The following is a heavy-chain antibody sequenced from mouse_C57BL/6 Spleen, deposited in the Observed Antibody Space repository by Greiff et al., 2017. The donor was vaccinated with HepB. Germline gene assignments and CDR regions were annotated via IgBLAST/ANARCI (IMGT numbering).Heavy chain of an antibody. CDR2: IYPGDGDT. CDR1: GYAFSSYW. D-gene: IGHD1-1*01. V-gene: IGHV1-80*01. J-gene: IGHJ3*01. CDR3: AREAYGSSYGGFAY. Sequence: VQLQQSGAELVKPGASVKISCKASGYAFSSYWMNWVKQRPGKGLEWIGQIYPGDGDTNYNGKFKGKATLTADKSSSTAYMQLSSLTSEDSAVYFCAREAYGSSYGGFAYWGQGTLVTVSA.